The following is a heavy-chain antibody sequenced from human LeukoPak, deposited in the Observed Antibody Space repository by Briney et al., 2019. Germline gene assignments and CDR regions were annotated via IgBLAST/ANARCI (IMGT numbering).Heavy chain of an antibody. D-gene: IGHD3-3*01. CDR3: ARTDFWSGFLDY. CDR1: GFTFSSYS. J-gene: IGHJ4*02. CDR2: ISSSSSYI. Sequence: PGGSLRLSCAASGFTFSSYSMNWVRQAPGKGLEWVSSISSSSSYIYYADSVKGRFTISRDNAKNSLYLQMNSLRAEDTAVYYCARTDFWSGFLDYWGQGTLVTVSS. V-gene: IGHV3-21*01.